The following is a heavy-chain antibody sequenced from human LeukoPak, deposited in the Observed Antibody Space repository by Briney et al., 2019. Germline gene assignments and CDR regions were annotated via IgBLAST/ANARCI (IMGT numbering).Heavy chain of an antibody. D-gene: IGHD3-10*01. Sequence: SETLSLTCTVSGGSISSSSYYWGWIRQPPGKGLEWIGRIYYSGSTYYNPSLKSRVPISVDTSKNQFSLKLSSVTAADTAVYYCARTYGSGSYSVAFFDYWGQGTLVTVSS. CDR1: GGSISSSSYY. CDR3: ARTYGSGSYSVAFFDY. V-gene: IGHV4-39*07. J-gene: IGHJ4*02. CDR2: IYYSGST.